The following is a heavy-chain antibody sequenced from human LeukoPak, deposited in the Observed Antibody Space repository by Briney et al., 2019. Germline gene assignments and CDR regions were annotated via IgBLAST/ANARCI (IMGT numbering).Heavy chain of an antibody. Sequence: GGSLRLXCAASGFTFSSYWMSWVRQAPGKGLEWVSVIYSGGSTYYGNSVKGRFTISRDNSKNTLYLQMNSLRAEDTAVYYCARDSYYGSGSYFRYTFDYWGQGTLVTVSS. D-gene: IGHD3-10*01. CDR2: IYSGGST. CDR1: GFTFSSYW. J-gene: IGHJ4*02. V-gene: IGHV3-53*01. CDR3: ARDSYYGSGSYFRYTFDY.